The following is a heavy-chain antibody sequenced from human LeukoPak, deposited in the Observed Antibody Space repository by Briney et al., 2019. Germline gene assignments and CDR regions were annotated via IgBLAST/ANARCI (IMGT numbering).Heavy chain of an antibody. CDR3: ARTQDTAMVR. Sequence: GGSLTLSCAASGFTFSSDWMRCFRQPPPGRLVWVSRSNSDGGSTSYAHSVKGRFTISRDNAKNTLYLQMNSLTAADTAVYYCARTQDTAMVRWGQGTLVTVSS. J-gene: IGHJ4*02. D-gene: IGHD5-18*01. CDR1: GFTFSSDW. V-gene: IGHV3-74*01. CDR2: SNSDGGST.